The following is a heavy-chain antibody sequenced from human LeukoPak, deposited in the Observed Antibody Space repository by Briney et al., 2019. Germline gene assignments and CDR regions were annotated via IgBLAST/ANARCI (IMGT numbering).Heavy chain of an antibody. CDR2: IYHSGST. D-gene: IGHD3-16*02. Sequence: PSETLSLTCTVSGDPINSYYWSWIRQPPGKGLEWIGYIYHSGSTNYNPSLKSRVTILIDTSKNQFSLKLSSLTAADTAVYYCARGRLGELSLFDSWGRGTLVTVSS. CDR1: GDPINSYY. V-gene: IGHV4-59*01. CDR3: ARGRLGELSLFDS. J-gene: IGHJ4*02.